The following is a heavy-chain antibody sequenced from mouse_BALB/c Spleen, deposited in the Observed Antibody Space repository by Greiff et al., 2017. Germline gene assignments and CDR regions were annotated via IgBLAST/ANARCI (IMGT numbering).Heavy chain of an antibody. D-gene: IGHD1-1*01. CDR2: INPSTGYT. J-gene: IGHJ1*01. CDR3: ARDYGSLDV. CDR1: GYTFTSYR. Sequence: VQLQESGAELAKPGASVKMSCKASGYTFTSYRMHWVKQRPGQGLEWIGYINPSTGYTEYNQKFKDKATLTADKSSSTAYMQLSSLTSEDSAVYYCARDYGSLDVWGAGTTVTVSS. V-gene: IGHV1-4*01.